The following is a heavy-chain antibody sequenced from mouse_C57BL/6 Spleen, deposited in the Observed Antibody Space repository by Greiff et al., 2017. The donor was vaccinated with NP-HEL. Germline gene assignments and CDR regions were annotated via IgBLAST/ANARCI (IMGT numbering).Heavy chain of an antibody. J-gene: IGHJ3*01. V-gene: IGHV1-50*01. CDR1: GYTFTSYW. CDR3: AREGAAY. Sequence: QVQLQQPGAELVKPGASVKLSCKASGYTFTSYWMQWVKQRPGQGLEWIGEIDPSDSYTNYNQKFKGKATLTVDTSSSTAYMQLSSLTSEDSAVYYCAREGAAYWGQGTLVTVSA. CDR2: IDPSDSYT.